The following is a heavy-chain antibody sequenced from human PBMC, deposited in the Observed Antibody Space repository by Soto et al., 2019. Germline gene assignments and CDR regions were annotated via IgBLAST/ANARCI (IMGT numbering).Heavy chain of an antibody. Sequence: SETLSLTCTVSGGSISGYYWSWIRQPPGKGLEWIAYIYYSGSTNYNPSLKSRVTLSVDTSKNQFSLKLTSVTAADTAVYYCARAYGSISSLGRVVYYMDVWGKGTTVTVSS. J-gene: IGHJ6*03. D-gene: IGHD2-8*02. CDR1: GGSISGYY. CDR2: IYYSGST. V-gene: IGHV4-59*01. CDR3: ARAYGSISSLGRVVYYMDV.